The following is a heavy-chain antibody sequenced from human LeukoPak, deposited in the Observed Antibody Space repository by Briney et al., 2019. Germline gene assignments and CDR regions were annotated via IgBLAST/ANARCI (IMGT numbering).Heavy chain of an antibody. CDR1: GYTFSSYY. D-gene: IGHD6-13*01. V-gene: IGHV1-46*03. Sequence: ASVKVSCKASGYTFSSYYLHWVRQAPGQGLEWMGIINPNGGTTSYAQKFQGRVTLTRDTSASTVYMELSSLRSEDTAVYYCAWGHAKTAGGDYWGQGTLVTVSS. CDR3: AWGHAKTAGGDY. CDR2: INPNGGTT. J-gene: IGHJ4*02.